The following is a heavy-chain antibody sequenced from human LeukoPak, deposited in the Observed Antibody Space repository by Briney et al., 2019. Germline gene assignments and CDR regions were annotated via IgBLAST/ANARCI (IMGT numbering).Heavy chain of an antibody. Sequence: SETLSLTCAVSGYSISSGYYWGWIRQPPGKGLEWLGSIYHSGSTYNNPSLKSRVTMSVDTSKNQFSLKLTSVTAADTALYYCARAYSNWFDPWGQGTLVTVCS. CDR3: ARAYSNWFDP. CDR2: IYHSGST. J-gene: IGHJ5*02. CDR1: GYSISSGYY. D-gene: IGHD4-11*01. V-gene: IGHV4-38-2*01.